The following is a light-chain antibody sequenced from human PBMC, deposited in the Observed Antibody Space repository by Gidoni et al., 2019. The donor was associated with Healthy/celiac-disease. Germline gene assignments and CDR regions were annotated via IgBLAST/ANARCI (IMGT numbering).Light chain of an antibody. J-gene: IGKJ1*01. CDR2: AAS. CDR1: QSISSY. V-gene: IGKV1-39*01. Sequence: DIQMTQSPSSLSASVGDRATITCRASQSISSYLNWYQQKPVKAPKLLIYAASSLQSGVPSRFSGSGSGTDFTLTISSLQPEDFATYYCQQSYSTPPWTFGQGTQVEIK. CDR3: QQSYSTPPWT.